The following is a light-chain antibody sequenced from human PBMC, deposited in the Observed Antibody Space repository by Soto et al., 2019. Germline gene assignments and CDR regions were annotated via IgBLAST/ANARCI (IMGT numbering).Light chain of an antibody. CDR3: QQYENLPLT. V-gene: IGKV1-33*01. CDR1: QDISNY. Sequence: DIQMTQSPSSLSASVGDRVTITCQASQDISNYLNWYQQKPGKAPKLLIYDASNLETGVPSRFSGSGSGTDFTFSIRSLQPETIATYYCQQYENLPLTFGGGTKVEIK. J-gene: IGKJ4*01. CDR2: DAS.